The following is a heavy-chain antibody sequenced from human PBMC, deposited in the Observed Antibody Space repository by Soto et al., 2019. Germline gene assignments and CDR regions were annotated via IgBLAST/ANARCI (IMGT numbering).Heavy chain of an antibody. CDR1: GGTFSSYT. V-gene: IGHV1-69*08. Sequence: QVQLVQSGAEVKKPGSSVKVSCKASGGTFSSYTISWVRQAPGQGLEWMGRIIPILGIANYAQKLQGRVTITANKSTSTAYMELSSLRSEDTAVDYCAREDIVVVPAAHTYYFDSWGQGTLVTVSS. J-gene: IGHJ4*02. CDR2: IIPILGIA. D-gene: IGHD2-2*01. CDR3: AREDIVVVPAAHTYYFDS.